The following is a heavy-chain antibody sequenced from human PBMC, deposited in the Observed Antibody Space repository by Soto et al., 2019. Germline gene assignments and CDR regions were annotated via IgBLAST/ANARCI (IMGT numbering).Heavy chain of an antibody. D-gene: IGHD2-21*02. CDR3: ARLEGLTTISYYFDF. J-gene: IGHJ4*02. CDR2: IYYSGST. Sequence: SETLSLTCTVSGGSISSSSYYWGWIRQPPGKGLEWIGSIYYSGSTYYNPSLKSRVTISVDTSKNQFSLKLSSVTAADSAVYFCARLEGLTTISYYFDFWGPGALVTVSS. V-gene: IGHV4-39*01. CDR1: GGSISSSSYY.